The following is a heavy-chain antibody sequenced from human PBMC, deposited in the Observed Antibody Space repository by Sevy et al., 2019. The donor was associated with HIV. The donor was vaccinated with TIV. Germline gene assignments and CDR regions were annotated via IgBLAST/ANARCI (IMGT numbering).Heavy chain of an antibody. CDR1: GGTFSSYA. CDR3: ASSQHARGYSYGFYAFDI. V-gene: IGHV1-69*13. J-gene: IGHJ3*02. CDR2: IIPIFGTA. D-gene: IGHD5-18*01. Sequence: SVKVSCKASGGTFSSYAISWVRQAPGQGLEWMGGIIPIFGTANYAQKFQGRVTITADESTSTAYMELSSLRSEDTAVYYCASSQHARGYSYGFYAFDIWGQGTMVTVSS.